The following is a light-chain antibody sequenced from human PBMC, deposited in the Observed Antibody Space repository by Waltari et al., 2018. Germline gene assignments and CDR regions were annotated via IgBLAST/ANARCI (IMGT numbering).Light chain of an antibody. CDR1: QSVSSN. CDR2: GAS. V-gene: IGKV3-15*01. J-gene: IGKJ2*01. Sequence: EIVMTQSPATLSVSPGERATLACRASQSVSSNLAWYQQKPGQAPRLLIYGASTRATGIPAMFIGSGSGTEFTLTISSLQSEDFAVYYCQQYNNWPPTFGQGTKLEIK. CDR3: QQYNNWPPT.